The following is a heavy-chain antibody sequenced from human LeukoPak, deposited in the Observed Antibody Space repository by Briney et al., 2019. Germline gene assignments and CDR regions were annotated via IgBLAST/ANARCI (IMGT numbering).Heavy chain of an antibody. V-gene: IGHV4-34*01. CDR3: ARGAAATY. CDR1: GGSFSGYY. CDR2: INHSGST. J-gene: IGHJ4*02. D-gene: IGHD6-13*01. Sequence: RASETLSLTCAVYGGSFSGYYWSWIRQPPGKGLEWIGEINHSGSTNYNPSLKSRVTISVDTSKNQFSLKLSSVTAADTAVYYCARGAAATYWGQGTLVTVSS.